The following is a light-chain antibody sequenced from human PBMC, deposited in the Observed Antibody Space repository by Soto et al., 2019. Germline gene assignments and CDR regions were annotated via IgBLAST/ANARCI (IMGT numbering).Light chain of an antibody. CDR3: PQYGSSPRT. J-gene: IGKJ1*01. Sequence: EVVMTQSPATLSVSPGERVTLSCRSSQSVRSNLAWYQQKPGQSPRLLIDGASTSATGIPARFSGSGSGTDFNLTIRRLERQDFAVYYCPQYGSSPRTFGQGHKVDIK. CDR1: QSVRSN. V-gene: IGKV3-15*01. CDR2: GAS.